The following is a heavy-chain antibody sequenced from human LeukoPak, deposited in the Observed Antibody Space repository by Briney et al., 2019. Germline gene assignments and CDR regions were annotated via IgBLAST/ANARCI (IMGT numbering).Heavy chain of an antibody. Sequence: SVKVSCKVSGYTLTELSMHWVRQAPGQGLEWMGWINTNAGNPTYAQGFTGRFVFSFDTSVSITYLQISSLKAEDSAVYYCARESGIDWKDDHPTAPDYWGQGTWSPSPQ. CDR1: GYTLTELS. D-gene: IGHD1-1*01. CDR3: ARESGIDWKDDHPTAPDY. J-gene: IGHJ4*02. V-gene: IGHV7-4-1*04. CDR2: INTNAGNP.